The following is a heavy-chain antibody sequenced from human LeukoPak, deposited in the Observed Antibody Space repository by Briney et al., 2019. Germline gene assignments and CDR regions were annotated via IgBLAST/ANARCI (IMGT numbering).Heavy chain of an antibody. V-gene: IGHV3-74*01. CDR2: INSDGSST. J-gene: IGHJ4*02. Sequence: PGGSLSLSCAASGFTFSSYWMHWVRQAPGKGLVWVSRINSDGSSTNYADSVKGRFTISRDNAKNTLYLQMNSLRAEDTAVYYYERDSSGWSKNYWGQGTLVTVSS. D-gene: IGHD6-19*01. CDR3: ERDSSGWSKNY. CDR1: GFTFSSYW.